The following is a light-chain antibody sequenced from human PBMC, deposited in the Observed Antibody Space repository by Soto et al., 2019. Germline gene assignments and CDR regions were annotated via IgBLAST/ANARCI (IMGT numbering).Light chain of an antibody. V-gene: IGKV1-5*01. CDR1: QNINNC. CDR3: QQRSNWPTGT. J-gene: IGKJ5*01. Sequence: DIQMTQSPSTLSASVGDRVMITCRASQNINNCLAWYQQRPGKSPKLLIYAASSLQSGVPSRFSGSGSGTDLTLTISSLEPEDFAVYDCQQRSNWPTGTFGQGTRLEIK. CDR2: AAS.